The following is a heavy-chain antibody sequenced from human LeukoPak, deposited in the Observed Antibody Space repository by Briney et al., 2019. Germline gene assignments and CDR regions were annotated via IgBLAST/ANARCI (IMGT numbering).Heavy chain of an antibody. J-gene: IGHJ4*02. CDR2: IIPIFGTA. CDR3: ARDMCYYDSSGYYYFDY. D-gene: IGHD3-22*01. CDR1: GGTFSSYA. V-gene: IGHV1-69*05. Sequence: SVKVSCKASGGTFSSYAINWVRQAPGQGLEWMGRIIPIFGTANSAQTFQGRVTITTDESTSTAYMELSSLRSEDTAVYYCARDMCYYDSSGYYYFDYWGQGTLVTVSS.